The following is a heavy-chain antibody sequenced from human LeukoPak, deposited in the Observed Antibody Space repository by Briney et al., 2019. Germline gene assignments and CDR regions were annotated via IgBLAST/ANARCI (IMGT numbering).Heavy chain of an antibody. CDR2: IYYSGST. CDR1: GGSISSSSYY. CDR3: ARVNYYYDSSGPHFDY. Sequence: SETLSLTCTVSGGSISSSSYYWGWIRQPPGKGLEWIGSIYYSGSTYYNPSLKSRVTISVDTSKNQFSLKLSSVTAADTAVYYCARVNYYYDSSGPHFDYWGQGTLVTVSS. J-gene: IGHJ4*02. V-gene: IGHV4-39*07. D-gene: IGHD3-22*01.